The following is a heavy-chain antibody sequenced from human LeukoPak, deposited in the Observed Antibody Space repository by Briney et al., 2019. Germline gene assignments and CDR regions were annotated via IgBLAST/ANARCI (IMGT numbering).Heavy chain of an antibody. Sequence: PGRSLRLSCAASGFTFSSYGMHWVRQAPGKGLEWVAVISYDGSNKYYADSVKGRFTISRDNSKNTLYLQMNSLRAEDTAVYYCAKDGPIDYYDSSGYYSYFDYWGQGTLVTVSS. CDR2: ISYDGSNK. CDR1: GFTFSSYG. V-gene: IGHV3-30*18. CDR3: AKDGPIDYYDSSGYYSYFDY. J-gene: IGHJ4*02. D-gene: IGHD3-22*01.